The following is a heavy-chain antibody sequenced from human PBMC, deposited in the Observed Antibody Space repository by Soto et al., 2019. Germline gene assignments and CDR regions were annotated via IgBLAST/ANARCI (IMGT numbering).Heavy chain of an antibody. CDR2: ISGSGGST. CDR1: GFTFSSYA. V-gene: IGHV3-23*01. J-gene: IGHJ4*02. Sequence: PGGSPRLSCAASGFTFSSYAMSWVRQAPGKGLEWVSAISGSGGSTYYADSVKGRFTISRDNSKNTLYLQMNSLRAEDTAVYYCAKQSGSGWYFDYWGQGTLVTVSS. CDR3: AKQSGSGWYFDY. D-gene: IGHD6-19*01.